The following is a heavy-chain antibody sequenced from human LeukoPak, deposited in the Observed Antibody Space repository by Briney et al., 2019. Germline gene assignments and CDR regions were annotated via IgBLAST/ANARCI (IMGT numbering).Heavy chain of an antibody. D-gene: IGHD7-27*01. CDR1: GGTFRGYY. Sequence: AETLSLTCAVYGGTFRGYYWSWIRQPPGKGLEWIGEIHYTGATNYKPSLKSRVTISGDPSKHQASLRVSSVTAADTAVYYCARGVLGPYYFDLWGRGTLVTVSS. CDR3: ARGVLGPYYFDL. J-gene: IGHJ2*01. V-gene: IGHV4-34*01. CDR2: IHYTGAT.